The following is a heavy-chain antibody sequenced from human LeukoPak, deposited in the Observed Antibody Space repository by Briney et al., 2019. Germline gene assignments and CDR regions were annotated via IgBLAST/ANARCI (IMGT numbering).Heavy chain of an antibody. D-gene: IGHD1-14*01. CDR1: GFTFSSYS. Sequence: GGSLRLSCAASGFTFSSYSMNWVRQAPGKGLEWVSSISGRNSYIYYADSVKGRFTISRDNAENSLYLQMNSLRAEDTAVYYCARAAQPGFDPWGQGTLVTVSS. V-gene: IGHV3-21*01. CDR3: ARAAQPGFDP. CDR2: ISGRNSYI. J-gene: IGHJ5*02.